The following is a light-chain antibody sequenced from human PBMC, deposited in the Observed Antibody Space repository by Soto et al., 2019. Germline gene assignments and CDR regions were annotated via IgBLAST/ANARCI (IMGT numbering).Light chain of an antibody. CDR1: QSISNW. J-gene: IGKJ1*01. CDR2: DAS. V-gene: IGKV1-5*01. CDR3: QQYNSYPWT. Sequence: DIQMTQSPSTLPASVGDRVTITCRASQSISNWFAWYQQKPGKAPKLLIYDASSLESGVPSRFSGSGSGTEFTLTISSLQPDDFATYYCQQYNSYPWTFGQGTKVDIK.